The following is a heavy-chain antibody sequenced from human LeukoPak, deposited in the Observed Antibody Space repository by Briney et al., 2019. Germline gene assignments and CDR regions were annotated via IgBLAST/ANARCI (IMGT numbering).Heavy chain of an antibody. D-gene: IGHD3-3*01. J-gene: IGHJ5*02. Sequence: SVKVSCKASGYTFTGYYMHWVRQVPGQGPEWMGWINPNSGDTNYAQKFHGRVTMTRDTSISTAYVDLSRLRSVDTAVYYCARGSDSDFWSGYSAWFDPWGQGTLVTVSS. V-gene: IGHV1-2*02. CDR3: ARGSDSDFWSGYSAWFDP. CDR1: GYTFTGYY. CDR2: INPNSGDT.